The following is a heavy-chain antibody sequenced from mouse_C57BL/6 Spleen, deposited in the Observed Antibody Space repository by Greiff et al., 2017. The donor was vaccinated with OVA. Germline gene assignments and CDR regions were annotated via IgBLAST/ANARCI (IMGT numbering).Heavy chain of an antibody. CDR1: GYTFTSYG. CDR3: ARETTVVAFHWYFDV. D-gene: IGHD1-1*01. CDR2: IYPRSGNT. V-gene: IGHV1-81*01. Sequence: VQLQESGAELARPGASVKLSCKASGYTFTSYGISWVKQRTGQGLEWIGEIYPRSGNTYYNEKFKGKATLTADKSSSTAYMELRSLTSEDSAVYFCARETTVVAFHWYFDVWGTGTTVTVSS. J-gene: IGHJ1*03.